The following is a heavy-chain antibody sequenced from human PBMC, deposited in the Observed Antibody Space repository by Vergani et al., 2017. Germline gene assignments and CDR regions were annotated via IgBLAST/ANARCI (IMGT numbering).Heavy chain of an antibody. D-gene: IGHD4-17*01. CDR3: AKDPRYGDYVGWFGFDY. Sequence: EVQLLESGGGLVQPGGSLRLSCAASGFTFSSYAMSWVRQAPGKGLEWVSAISGSGGSTYYADSVKGRFTISRDNSKNTLYLQMNSLRAEDTAVYYCAKDPRYGDYVGWFGFDYWGQGTLVTVSS. CDR1: GFTFSSYA. J-gene: IGHJ4*02. CDR2: ISGSGGST. V-gene: IGHV3-23*01.